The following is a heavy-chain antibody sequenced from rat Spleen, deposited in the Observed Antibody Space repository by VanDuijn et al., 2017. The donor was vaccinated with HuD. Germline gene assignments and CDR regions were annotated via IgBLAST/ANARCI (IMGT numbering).Heavy chain of an antibody. V-gene: IGHV5-19*01. D-gene: IGHD1-4*01. CDR1: GFTFSNYG. Sequence: EVQLVESGGGLVQPGRSLKLSCAASGFTFSNYGMNWIRQAPTKGLEWVASISPSGGSTHYRDSVKGRFTISRDNAESTLYLQMDSLRSEDTATYYCTSHGTRVSRFAYWGQGTLVTVSS. CDR3: TSHGTRVSRFAY. CDR2: ISPSGGST. J-gene: IGHJ3*01.